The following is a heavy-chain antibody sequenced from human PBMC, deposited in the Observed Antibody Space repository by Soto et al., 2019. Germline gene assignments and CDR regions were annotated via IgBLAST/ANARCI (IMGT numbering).Heavy chain of an antibody. CDR2: ISVHNGYT. D-gene: IGHD1-1*01. J-gene: IGHJ4*02. V-gene: IGHV1-18*01. Sequence: QVQLAQSGAEVKKPGASVTVSCKASGYTFSSYGISWVRQAPGQGLEWVGWISVHNGYTKYATELQGRVTMTTDTTTSTAYMELRSLRSDDSAVYYCARLEHNFGPHDYWGQGTLVTVTS. CDR3: ARLEHNFGPHDY. CDR1: GYTFSSYG.